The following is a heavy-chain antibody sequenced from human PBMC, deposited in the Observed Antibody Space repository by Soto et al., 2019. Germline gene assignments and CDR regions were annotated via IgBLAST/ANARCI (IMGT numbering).Heavy chain of an antibody. Sequence: QVQLVQSGAEVKKPGASVKVSCKASGYTFTSYGISWVRQAPGQGLEWMGWISAYNGNTNYAQKLQGRVTMTTDTSTSTAYMELRSLRSDDTAVYYCARDQGAEDIVVVVAATPNYYSYGMDVWGQGTTVTVSS. CDR3: ARDQGAEDIVVVVAATPNYYSYGMDV. CDR1: GYTFTSYG. V-gene: IGHV1-18*01. D-gene: IGHD2-15*01. CDR2: ISAYNGNT. J-gene: IGHJ6*02.